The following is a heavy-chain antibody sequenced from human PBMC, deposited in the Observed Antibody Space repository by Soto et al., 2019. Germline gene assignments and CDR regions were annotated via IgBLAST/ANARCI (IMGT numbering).Heavy chain of an antibody. CDR1: GFPFINFA. CDR2: ISGSGGST. V-gene: IGHV3-23*01. J-gene: IGHJ4*02. CDR3: AKFGASGSYFQFDY. Sequence: PGGSLRLSCAASGFPFINFAMSWVRQSPGKGLEWVSAISGSGGSTWYADSVRGHFTISRDNSKNTLYLQMNSLRAEDTAVYYCAKFGASGSYFQFDYWGQGTLVTVSS. D-gene: IGHD3-10*01.